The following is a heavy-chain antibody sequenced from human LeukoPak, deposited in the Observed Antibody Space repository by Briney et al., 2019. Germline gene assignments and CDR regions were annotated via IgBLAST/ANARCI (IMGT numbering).Heavy chain of an antibody. CDR3: ARGDSSGWYDY. D-gene: IGHD6-19*01. Sequence: SQTLSLTCTVSGGSISSSGYYWSWIRQPPGKGLEWIGYIYYSGSTYYNPSLESRVTISGDRSKNQFSLKLSSVTAADTAVYYCARGDSSGWYDYWGQGTLVTVSS. CDR2: IYYSGST. J-gene: IGHJ4*02. CDR1: GGSISSSGYY. V-gene: IGHV4-30-2*01.